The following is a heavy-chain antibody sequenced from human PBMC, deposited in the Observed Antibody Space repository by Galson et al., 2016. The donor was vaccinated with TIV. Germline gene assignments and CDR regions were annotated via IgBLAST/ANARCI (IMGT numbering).Heavy chain of an antibody. D-gene: IGHD4-17*01. CDR3: ARSGEYGDY. V-gene: IGHV1-8*02. J-gene: IGHJ4*02. CDR1: GYTFTSYD. CDR2: MNPNSGNT. Sequence: SVKVSCKASGYTFTSYDINWVRQATGQGLELMGWMNPNSGNTGNAQKFRGRVTVTRNTSVRTAYMELSSLSSEDTAVYYCARSGEYGDYWGQGTLVTVSS.